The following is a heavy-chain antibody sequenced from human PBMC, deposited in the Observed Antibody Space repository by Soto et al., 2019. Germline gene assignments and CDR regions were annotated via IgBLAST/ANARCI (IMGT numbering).Heavy chain of an antibody. Sequence: GGSLRLSCAASGFTFSSYAMHWVRQAPGKGLEWVAVISYDGSNKYYADSVKGRFTISRDNSKNTLYLQMNSLRAEDTAVYYCARDFDFWSGFDYWGQGTLVTVSS. CDR3: ARDFDFWSGFDY. J-gene: IGHJ4*02. V-gene: IGHV3-30-3*01. CDR2: ISYDGSNK. D-gene: IGHD3-3*01. CDR1: GFTFSSYA.